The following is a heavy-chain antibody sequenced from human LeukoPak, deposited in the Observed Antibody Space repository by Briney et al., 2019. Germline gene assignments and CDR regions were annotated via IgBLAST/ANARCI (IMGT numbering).Heavy chain of an antibody. CDR1: GFTFSSYG. D-gene: IGHD2-21*01. Sequence: PGGSLRLSCAASGFTFSSYGMTWVRQAPGKGLEWVSYISSSSSTIYYADSVKGRLTISRDSSKNTLFRQMNSLRPEDAAVYYCAKAPVTTCRGAYCYPFDYWGQRSLVTVSS. V-gene: IGHV3-48*01. CDR3: AKAPVTTCRGAYCYPFDY. CDR2: ISSSSSTI. J-gene: IGHJ4*02.